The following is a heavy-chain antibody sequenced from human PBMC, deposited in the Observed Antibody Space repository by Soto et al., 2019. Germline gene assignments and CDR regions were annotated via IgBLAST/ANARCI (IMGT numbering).Heavy chain of an antibody. D-gene: IGHD5-12*01. V-gene: IGHV1-46*01. J-gene: IGHJ4*02. CDR3: ARGGVEMATIVNPNVDY. Sequence: GASVKVSCKASGYTFTSYYMHWVRQAPGQGLEWMGIINPSGGSTSYAQKFQGRVTMTRDTSTSTVYMELSSLRSEDTAVYYCARGGVEMATIVNPNVDYWGQGTLVTVS. CDR2: INPSGGST. CDR1: GYTFTSYY.